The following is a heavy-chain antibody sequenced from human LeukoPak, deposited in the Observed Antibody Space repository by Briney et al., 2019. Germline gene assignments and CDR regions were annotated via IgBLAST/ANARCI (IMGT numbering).Heavy chain of an antibody. V-gene: IGHV1-8*01. Sequence: GASVKVSCKAPGYTFTSYDINWVRQATGQGLEWMGWMNPNSGNTGYAQKFQGRVTMTRNTSISTAYMELSSLRSEDTAVYYCARVATPRTGFGDHKAINIEKYNWFDPWGQGTLVTVSS. CDR1: GYTFTSYD. CDR2: MNPNSGNT. D-gene: IGHD3-10*01. CDR3: ARVATPRTGFGDHKAINIEKYNWFDP. J-gene: IGHJ5*02.